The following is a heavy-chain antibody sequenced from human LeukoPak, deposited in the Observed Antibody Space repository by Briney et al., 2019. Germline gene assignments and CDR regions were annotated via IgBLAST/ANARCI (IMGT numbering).Heavy chain of an antibody. CDR2: ISYDGSNK. CDR3: ARGEAAAGYYFDY. J-gene: IGHJ4*02. V-gene: IGHV3-30*04. CDR1: GFTFSSYA. D-gene: IGHD6-13*01. Sequence: GRSLRLSCAASGFTFSSYAMHWVRQAPGKGLEGVAVISYDGSNKYYADSVKGRFTISRDNSKNTLYLQMNSLRAEDTAVYYCARGEAAAGYYFDYWGQGTLVTVSS.